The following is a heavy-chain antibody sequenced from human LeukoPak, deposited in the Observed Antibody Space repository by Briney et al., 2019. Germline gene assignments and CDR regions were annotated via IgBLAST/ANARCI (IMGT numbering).Heavy chain of an antibody. CDR1: GFTFSSYS. J-gene: IGHJ4*02. V-gene: IGHV3-48*01. CDR3: ASTPN. CDR2: ISSSSSTI. Sequence: GGSLRLSCAASGFTFSSYSMNWVRQAPGKGLEWVSYISSSSSTIYYADSVKGRFTISRDNAKNSLYLQTNSLRAEDTAVYYCASTPNWGQGTLVTVSS.